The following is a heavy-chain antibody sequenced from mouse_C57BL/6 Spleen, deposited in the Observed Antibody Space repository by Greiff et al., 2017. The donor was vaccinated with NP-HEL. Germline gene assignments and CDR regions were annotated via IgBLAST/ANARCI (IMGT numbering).Heavy chain of an antibody. V-gene: IGHV5-17*01. Sequence: EVKLEESGGGLVKPGGSLKLSCAASGFTFSDYGMHWVRQAPETGLEWVAYISSGSSTIYYADTVKGRFTISRDNAKNTLFLQMTSLRSEDTAMYYCARNYGSDWGVDYWGQGTTLTVSS. D-gene: IGHD1-1*01. CDR2: ISSGSSTI. CDR3: ARNYGSDWGVDY. CDR1: GFTFSDYG. J-gene: IGHJ2*01.